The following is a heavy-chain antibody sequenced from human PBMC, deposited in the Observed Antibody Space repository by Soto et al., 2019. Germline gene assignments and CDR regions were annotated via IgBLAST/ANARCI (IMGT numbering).Heavy chain of an antibody. J-gene: IGHJ4*02. Sequence: GASVKVSCKASGYTFASYYMHWVRQAPGQGLEWMGIINPSGGSTSYAQKFQGRVTMTRDTSTSTVYMELSSLRSEDTAVYYCARVDRITYYYDSSGYYPRGGLDYWGQGTLVTVSS. CDR3: ARVDRITYYYDSSGYYPRGGLDY. CDR2: INPSGGST. CDR1: GYTFASYY. D-gene: IGHD3-22*01. V-gene: IGHV1-46*01.